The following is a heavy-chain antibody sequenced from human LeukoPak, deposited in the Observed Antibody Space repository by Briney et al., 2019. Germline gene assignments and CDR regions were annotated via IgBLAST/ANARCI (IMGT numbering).Heavy chain of an antibody. J-gene: IGHJ4*02. D-gene: IGHD3-10*01. CDR1: GGSISSYY. CDR3: ARTRYYYGSRSYGAPYYFDY. CDR2: IYYSGST. V-gene: IGHV4-59*01. Sequence: PSETLSLTRTVSGGSISSYYWSWIRQPPGKGLEWIGYIYYSGSTIYNPSLKSRVTISVDTSKNQFSLKLSSVTAADTAVYYCARTRYYYGSRSYGAPYYFDYWGQGTLVTVSS.